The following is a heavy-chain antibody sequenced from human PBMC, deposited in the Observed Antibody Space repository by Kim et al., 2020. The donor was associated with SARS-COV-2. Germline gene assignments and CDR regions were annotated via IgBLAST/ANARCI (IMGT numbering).Heavy chain of an antibody. CDR3: ARNDYGGNSHFDY. J-gene: IGHJ4*02. CDR2: IYYSGST. CDR1: GGSISSYY. V-gene: IGHV4-59*01. Sequence: SETLSLTCTVSGGSISSYYWSWIRQPPGKGLEWIGYIYYSGSTNYNPSLKSRVTISVDTSKNQFSLKLSSVTAADTAVYYCARNDYGGNSHFDYWGQGT. D-gene: IGHD4-17*01.